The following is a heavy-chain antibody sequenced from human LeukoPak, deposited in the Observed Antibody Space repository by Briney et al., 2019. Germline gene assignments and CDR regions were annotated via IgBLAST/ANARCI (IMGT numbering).Heavy chain of an antibody. Sequence: GGSLRLSCRTSGLTFSSYAMHWVRQAPGKGLEWVAVISYDGSKKYYADSVKGRFTISRDDSKNTLFLQMNSLRPEDTAVYFCATAGSYNYDYWGQGTLVTVSS. D-gene: IGHD3-10*01. CDR1: GLTFSSYA. V-gene: IGHV3-30*04. CDR3: ATAGSYNYDY. CDR2: ISYDGSKK. J-gene: IGHJ4*02.